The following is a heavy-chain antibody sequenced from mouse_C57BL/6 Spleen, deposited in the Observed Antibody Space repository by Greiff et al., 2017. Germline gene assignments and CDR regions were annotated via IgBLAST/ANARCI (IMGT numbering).Heavy chain of an antibody. V-gene: IGHV5-17*01. CDR2: ISSGSSTI. D-gene: IGHD1-1*01. J-gene: IGHJ4*01. CDR1: GFTFSDYG. CDR3: ARKTVVSMDY. Sequence: EVKLVASGGGLVKPGGSLKLSCAASGFTFSDYGMHWVRQAPEKGLEWVAYISSGSSTIYYADTVKGRFTISRDNAKNTLFLQMTSLRSEDTAMYYCARKTVVSMDYWGQGTSVTVSS.